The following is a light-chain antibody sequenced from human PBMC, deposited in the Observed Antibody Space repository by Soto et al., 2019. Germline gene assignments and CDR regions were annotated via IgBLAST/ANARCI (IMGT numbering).Light chain of an antibody. CDR3: QQYNNWPLT. J-gene: IGKJ4*01. Sequence: EIVMTQSPATLSVSPGERATLSCRASHRVSSYLAWYQQKPGQAPRLLIYDTSTRATGIPARFSSSGSGTEFTLTISSLQSEDFAVYYCQQYNNWPLTFGGGTKVDIK. CDR2: DTS. V-gene: IGKV3-15*01. CDR1: HRVSSY.